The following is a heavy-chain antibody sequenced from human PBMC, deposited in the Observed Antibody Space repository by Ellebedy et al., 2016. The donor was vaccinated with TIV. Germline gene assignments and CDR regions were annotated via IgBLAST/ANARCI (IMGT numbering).Heavy chain of an antibody. CDR2: ISASGVGT. D-gene: IGHD6-19*01. CDR1: GISLRSYA. V-gene: IGHV3-23*01. Sequence: GESLKISCAASGISLRSYAMSWVRQAPGKGLEWVSGISASGVGTSYAASMKGRFTISRENSENTLYLEINSLRSEDRALYYCARRAVSGNHHFEYWGQGTLVTVSS. CDR3: ARRAVSGNHHFEY. J-gene: IGHJ4*02.